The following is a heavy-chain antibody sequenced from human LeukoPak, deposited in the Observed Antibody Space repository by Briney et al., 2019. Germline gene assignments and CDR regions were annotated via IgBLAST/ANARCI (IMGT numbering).Heavy chain of an antibody. CDR1: GGSISSHY. Sequence: SETLSLTCTVSGGSISSHYWSWIRQPPGKGLEWIGYIYYSGSTNYNPSLKSRVTISVDTSKNQFSLKLSSVTAADTAVYYCARRRAGTIFGGYFDYWGQGTLVTVSS. CDR3: ARRRAGTIFGGYFDY. J-gene: IGHJ4*02. V-gene: IGHV4-59*08. D-gene: IGHD3-3*01. CDR2: IYYSGST.